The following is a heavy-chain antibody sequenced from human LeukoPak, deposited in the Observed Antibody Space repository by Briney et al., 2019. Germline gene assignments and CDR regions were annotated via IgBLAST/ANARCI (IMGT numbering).Heavy chain of an antibody. CDR3: ARGRPYSGGYHLDY. Sequence: SETLSLTCTVSGGSISSGGYYWSWIRQPPGKGPEWIGYIYYSGSTNYNPSLKSRVTMSVDTSKNQFFLKLNSVTAADTAVYYCARGRPYSGGYHLDYWGQGTLVTVSA. CDR1: GGSISSGGYY. J-gene: IGHJ4*02. CDR2: IYYSGST. V-gene: IGHV4-61*08. D-gene: IGHD1-26*01.